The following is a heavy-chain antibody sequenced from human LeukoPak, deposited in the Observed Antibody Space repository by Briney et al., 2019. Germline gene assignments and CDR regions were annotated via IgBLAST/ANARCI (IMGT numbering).Heavy chain of an antibody. D-gene: IGHD2-15*01. V-gene: IGHV3-21*01. CDR1: GFTLSSYS. Sequence: GGSLRLSCAASGFTLSSYSMNWVRQAPGKGLEWVSSISSSSSYIYYADSVKGRFTISRDNAKNSLYLQMNSLRAEDTAVYYCARGVVVVAATPDAFDYWGQGTLVTVSS. CDR3: ARGVVVVAATPDAFDY. CDR2: ISSSSSYI. J-gene: IGHJ4*02.